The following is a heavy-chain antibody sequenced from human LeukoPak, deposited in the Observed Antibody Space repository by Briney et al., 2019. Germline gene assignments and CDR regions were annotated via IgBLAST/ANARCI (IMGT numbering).Heavy chain of an antibody. CDR1: GFTFSTYA. CDR3: AKDRLSWGKYFDL. J-gene: IGHJ2*01. V-gene: IGHV3-23*01. Sequence: GGPLRLSCAASGFTFSTYAMSWVRQAPGKGLEWVSTIDGSGGSTYYADSVKGRFTISRENSTNALYLQMNSLRAEDTAVYYCAKDRLSWGKYFDLWGRGTLVTVSS. CDR2: IDGSGGST. D-gene: IGHD3-16*01.